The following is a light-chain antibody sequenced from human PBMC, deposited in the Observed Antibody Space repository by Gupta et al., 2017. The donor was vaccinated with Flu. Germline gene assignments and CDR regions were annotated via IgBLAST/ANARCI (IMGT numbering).Light chain of an antibody. J-gene: IGKJ4*01. Sequence: TITCKSRQNVSYSNKSYLAWYQRKPGQPPRLLIYWASTRESGVPDRFSGSGSGTDFSLIIRRLQAEDVAVYYCQQYFRSPLTFGGGTKLEIK. V-gene: IGKV4-1*01. CDR1: QNVSYSNKSY. CDR3: QQYFRSPLT. CDR2: WAS.